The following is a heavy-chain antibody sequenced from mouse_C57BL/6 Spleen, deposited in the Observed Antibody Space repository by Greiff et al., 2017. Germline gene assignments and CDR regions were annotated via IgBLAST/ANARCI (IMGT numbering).Heavy chain of an antibody. CDR2: IDPNSGGT. CDR1: GYTFTSYW. J-gene: IGHJ2*01. D-gene: IGHD2-1*01. Sequence: QVQLKQPGAELVKPGASVKLSCKASGYTFTSYWMHWVKQRPGRGLEWIGRIDPNSGGTKYNEKFKSKATLTVDKPSSTAYMQLSSLTSEDSAVYYYGRSDGNYGFHFDYWGQGTTLTVSS. CDR3: GRSDGNYGFHFDY. V-gene: IGHV1-72*01.